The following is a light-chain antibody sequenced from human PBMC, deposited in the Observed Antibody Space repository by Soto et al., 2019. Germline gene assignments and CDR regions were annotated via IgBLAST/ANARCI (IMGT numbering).Light chain of an antibody. CDR1: QSIGNW. CDR2: DAS. J-gene: IGKJ1*01. Sequence: DIQTTQSPSTLSASVGDRVTITCRASQSIGNWLAWYQQKPGKAPKLLIYDASSLESGVPSRFSGSGSGTEFALTISSLQPDDFATYYCQQYNSYSSTFGHGTKVDI. V-gene: IGKV1-5*01. CDR3: QQYNSYSST.